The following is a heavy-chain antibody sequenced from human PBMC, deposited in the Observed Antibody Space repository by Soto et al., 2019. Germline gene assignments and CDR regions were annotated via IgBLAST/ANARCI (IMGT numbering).Heavy chain of an antibody. Sequence: QVHLVQSGAEVKKPGSSVKVSCKASGGTFNNYAISWVRQAPGQGLEWMGGIIPIFGTPNYAEKFQDRVTISADESTSTAYMELSSLGSEDTAVYYCAREGYCSSTTCPDPPHYYNGMDVWGQGTTVTVSS. D-gene: IGHD2-2*01. CDR1: GGTFNNYA. CDR3: AREGYCSSTTCPDPPHYYNGMDV. CDR2: IIPIFGTP. J-gene: IGHJ6*02. V-gene: IGHV1-69*01.